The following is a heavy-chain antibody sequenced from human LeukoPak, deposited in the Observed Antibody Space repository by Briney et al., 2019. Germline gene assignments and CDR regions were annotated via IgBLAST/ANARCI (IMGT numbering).Heavy chain of an antibody. CDR2: IYYSGST. CDR1: GGSISSSSYY. Sequence: SETLSLTCTVTGGSISSSSYYWGWIRQPPGKGLEWIGSIYYSGSTYYNPSLKSRVTISVDTSKNQFSLKLSSVTAADTAVYYCARGRGYSGYFDYWGQGTLVTVSS. D-gene: IGHD5-12*01. V-gene: IGHV4-39*01. J-gene: IGHJ4*02. CDR3: ARGRGYSGYFDY.